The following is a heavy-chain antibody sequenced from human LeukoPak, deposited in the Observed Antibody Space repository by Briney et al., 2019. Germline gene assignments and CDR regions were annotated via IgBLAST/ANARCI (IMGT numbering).Heavy chain of an antibody. Sequence: ALVKVSCKASGYTFTSYGISWVRQAPGQGLEWMGWISAYNGNTNYAQKLQGRVTMTTDTSTSTAYMGLRSLRSDDTAVYYCARDRSGFFRGWFDPWGQGTLVTVSS. CDR2: ISAYNGNT. CDR3: ARDRSGFFRGWFDP. CDR1: GYTFTSYG. J-gene: IGHJ5*02. V-gene: IGHV1-18*01. D-gene: IGHD3-22*01.